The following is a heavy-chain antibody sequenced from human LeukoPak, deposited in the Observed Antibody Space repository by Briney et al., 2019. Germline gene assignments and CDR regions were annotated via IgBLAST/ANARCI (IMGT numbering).Heavy chain of an antibody. J-gene: IGHJ4*02. V-gene: IGHV3-23*01. CDR2: IGGRDGST. CDR3: AKVVGYYDSSGYFFDY. CDR1: GFMFSSNW. Sequence: PGGSLRLSCAASGFMFSSNWMSWVRLAPGKGLEWVSAIGGRDGSTYYADSVKGRFTISRDNSKNTLYVQMNSLRAEDTAVYYCAKVVGYYDSSGYFFDYWGQGTLVTVSS. D-gene: IGHD3-22*01.